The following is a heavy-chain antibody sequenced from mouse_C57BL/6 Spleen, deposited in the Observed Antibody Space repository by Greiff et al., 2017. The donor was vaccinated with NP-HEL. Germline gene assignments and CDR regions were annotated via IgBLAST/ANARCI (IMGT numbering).Heavy chain of an antibody. CDR3: ARQAITTVVATNAMDY. CDR1: GFTFSSYG. D-gene: IGHD1-1*01. Sequence: DVKLQESGGDLVKPGGSLKLSCAASGFTFSSYGMSWVRQTPDKRLEWVATISSGGSYTYYLDSVKGRSTISRDNAKNTLYLQMSSLKSEDTAMYYCARQAITTVVATNAMDYWGQGTSVTVSS. CDR2: ISSGGSYT. V-gene: IGHV5-6*02. J-gene: IGHJ4*01.